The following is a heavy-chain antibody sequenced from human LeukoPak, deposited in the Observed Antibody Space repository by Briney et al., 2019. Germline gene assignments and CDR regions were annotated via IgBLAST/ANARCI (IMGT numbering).Heavy chain of an antibody. CDR2: INGGNGNA. V-gene: IGHV1-3*01. Sequence: ASVKVSCKTSGYTFTNYGMHWVRQAPGQRLEWMGWINGGNGNAKYSQNFQGRVTIIRDTSASTVYMELSSLRSEDTAVYYCARVPLHDSSGHYYPHWGQGTLVTVSS. CDR1: GYTFTNYG. D-gene: IGHD3-22*01. J-gene: IGHJ1*01. CDR3: ARVPLHDSSGHYYPH.